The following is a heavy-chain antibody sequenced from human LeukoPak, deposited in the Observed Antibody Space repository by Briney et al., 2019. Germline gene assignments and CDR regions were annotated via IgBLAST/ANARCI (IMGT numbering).Heavy chain of an antibody. D-gene: IGHD3-10*01. CDR2: IKRDGNEK. CDR1: GFTFSRYW. J-gene: IGHJ5*01. CDR3: AKEGAYPIITYDS. V-gene: IGHV3-7*01. Sequence: GGSLRLSCAASGFTFSRYWMNWVRQAPGKGLEWVANIKRDGNEKNYVDSVKGRFSISRDNAKNSLYLQMDSLRAEDTAVYYCAKEGAYPIITYDSWGQGALVTVSS.